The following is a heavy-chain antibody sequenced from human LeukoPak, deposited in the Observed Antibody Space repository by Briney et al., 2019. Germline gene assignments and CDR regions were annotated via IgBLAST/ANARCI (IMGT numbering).Heavy chain of an antibody. Sequence: GESLKISCKGSGYSFTSYWIGWVRQMPGKGLEWMGIIYPGDSDTRYSPSLQGQVTISADKSISTAYLQWSSLKASDTAIYYCARRLVSYDSSGYYEVTPFDYWGQGTLVTVSS. CDR1: GYSFTSYW. CDR3: ARRLVSYDSSGYYEVTPFDY. J-gene: IGHJ4*02. V-gene: IGHV5-51*01. CDR2: IYPGDSDT. D-gene: IGHD3-22*01.